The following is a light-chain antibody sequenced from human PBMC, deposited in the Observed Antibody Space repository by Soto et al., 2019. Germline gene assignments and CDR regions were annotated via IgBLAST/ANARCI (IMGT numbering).Light chain of an antibody. CDR1: ATNIGTYNL. J-gene: IGLJ1*01. CDR2: DTS. CDR3: CSYAGSSTFV. V-gene: IGLV2-23*02. Sequence: QSALTQPASVSGSRGKSVTVSCAGGATNIGTYNLVAWYQQYPGRAPQLILYDTSKRPSGVSDRFSGYKSGYTASLTISGREADDEADYYWCSYAGSSTFVFGTGTKLTVL.